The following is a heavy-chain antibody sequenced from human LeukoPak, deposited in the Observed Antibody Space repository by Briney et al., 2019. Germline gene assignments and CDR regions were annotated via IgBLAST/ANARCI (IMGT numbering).Heavy chain of an antibody. V-gene: IGHV3-9*01. D-gene: IGHD4-17*01. CDR2: ISWNSGSI. CDR3: AKDRGDYADYYYYYGMDV. J-gene: IGHJ6*02. CDR1: GFTFDDYA. Sequence: GGSLRLSCAASGFTFDDYAMHWVRQAPGKGLEWVSGISWNSGSIGYADSVKGRFTISRDNAKNSLYLQMNSLRAEDTALYYCAKDRGDYADYYYYYGMDVWGQGTTVTVSS.